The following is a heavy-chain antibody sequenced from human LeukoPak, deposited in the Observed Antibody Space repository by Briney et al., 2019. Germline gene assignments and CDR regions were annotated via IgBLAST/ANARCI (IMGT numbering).Heavy chain of an antibody. CDR1: GCSNSRSDFY. CDR2: IYYTGST. J-gene: IGHJ4*02. Sequence: SETLSLTRTVSGCSNSRSDFYWVWVRQPPGGGPGWIGSIYYTGSTYYNPSLKSRVIISVDTSKNQFSLNLNSVTAADTAVYYCARRNTVTIDYWGQGTLVTVSS. D-gene: IGHD4-11*01. V-gene: IGHV4-39*07. CDR3: ARRNTVTIDY.